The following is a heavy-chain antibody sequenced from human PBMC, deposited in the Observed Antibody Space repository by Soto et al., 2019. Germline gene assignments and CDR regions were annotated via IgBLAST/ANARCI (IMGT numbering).Heavy chain of an antibody. CDR1: GRSMSSAGYY. Sequence: QVQLQESGPGLVKPSQTLSLTCTVSGRSMSSAGYYWSWVRQLPAAGLEWIGYIYYAGGTFYNPYLQSRVSISLETSKTQLSLRLSSVTAADTAVYYCARGLRVSPAYWGPGTLVTVSS. J-gene: IGHJ4*02. CDR2: IYYAGGT. CDR3: ARGLRVSPAY. V-gene: IGHV4-31*03.